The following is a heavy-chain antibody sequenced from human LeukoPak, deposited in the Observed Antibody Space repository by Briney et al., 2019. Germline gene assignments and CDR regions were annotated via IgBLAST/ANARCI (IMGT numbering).Heavy chain of an antibody. D-gene: IGHD6-13*01. CDR3: ARAEPCSSSWAVV. CDR1: GYTFTGSY. CDR2: INPNSGGT. Sequence: ASVKVSCKASGYTFTGSYMHWVRQAPGQGLEWMGWINPNSGGTNYAQKFQGRVTMTRDTSISTAYMELSRLRSDDTAVYYCARAEPCSSSWAVVWGKGTTVTVSS. V-gene: IGHV1-2*02. J-gene: IGHJ6*04.